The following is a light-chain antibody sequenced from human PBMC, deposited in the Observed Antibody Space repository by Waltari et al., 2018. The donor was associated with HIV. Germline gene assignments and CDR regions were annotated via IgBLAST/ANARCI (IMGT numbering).Light chain of an antibody. CDR1: RNLLYRSNNTNY. J-gene: IGKJ2*01. V-gene: IGKV4-1*01. Sequence: DIVMTQSPDSLAVSLGERATITCKSSRNLLYRSNNTNYLASYQQKPGQPPTLLVYCASTRESGVPDRFIGSGSGTDFTLTISSLQAEDVAVYYCQQYYSTLMSTFGQGTKLEIK. CDR2: CAS. CDR3: QQYYSTLMST.